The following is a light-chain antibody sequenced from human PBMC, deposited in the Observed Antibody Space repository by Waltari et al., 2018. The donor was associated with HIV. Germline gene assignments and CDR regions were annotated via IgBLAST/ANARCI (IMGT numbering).Light chain of an antibody. J-gene: IGKJ1*01. CDR1: QSISNNF. CDR2: SSF. V-gene: IGKV3-20*01. Sequence: EIVLTQSPDPLSLSPGERAIVSCTTSQSISNNFLAWFQQKPGQPPRLLIYSSFIRATGIPDRFSGSGAGTGFTLTISRLEPEDSAVYYCQQYGTAPRTFGQGTKVEIK. CDR3: QQYGTAPRT.